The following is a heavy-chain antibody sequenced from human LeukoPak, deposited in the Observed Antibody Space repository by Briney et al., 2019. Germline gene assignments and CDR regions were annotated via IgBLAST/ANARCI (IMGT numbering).Heavy chain of an antibody. CDR3: ARHPVRSDILTGYFI. J-gene: IGHJ4*02. D-gene: IGHD3-9*01. CDR2: INHSGST. Sequence: PSETLSLTCAVYGGSFSGYYWSWIRQSPGKGLEWIGEINHSGSTNYNPSLKSRVTISVDTSKNQFSLKLSSVTAADTAVYYCARHPVRSDILTGYFIWGQGTLVTVSS. CDR1: GGSFSGYY. V-gene: IGHV4-34*01.